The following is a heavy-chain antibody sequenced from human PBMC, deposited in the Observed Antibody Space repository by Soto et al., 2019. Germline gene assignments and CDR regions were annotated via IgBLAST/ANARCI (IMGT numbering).Heavy chain of an antibody. D-gene: IGHD3-3*01. CDR1: GGTFSSYA. J-gene: IGHJ4*02. CDR3: ARESPIGGVVIRRYFDY. V-gene: IGHV1-69*01. Sequence: QVQLVQSGAEVKKPGSSVKVSCKASGGTFSSYAISWVRQAPGHGLEWMGGIIPIFGTANYAQKFQGRVTITADESTSTAYMELSSLRSEDTAVYYCARESPIGGVVIRRYFDYWGQGTLVTVSS. CDR2: IIPIFGTA.